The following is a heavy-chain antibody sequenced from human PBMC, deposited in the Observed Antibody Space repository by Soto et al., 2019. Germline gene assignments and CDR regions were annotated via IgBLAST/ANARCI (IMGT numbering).Heavy chain of an antibody. D-gene: IGHD2-2*01. Sequence: PGGSLRLSCAASGFPFSSYAMNWVRQTPGKGLEWVSTLSGSGGTTYYADSVKGQFTISRDNSKSTLYLQMNSLRAEDTAVYYCARDGDIVLVPAALFYYYYGMDVWGQGTTVTVSS. CDR1: GFPFSSYA. V-gene: IGHV3-23*01. J-gene: IGHJ6*02. CDR3: ARDGDIVLVPAALFYYYYGMDV. CDR2: LSGSGGTT.